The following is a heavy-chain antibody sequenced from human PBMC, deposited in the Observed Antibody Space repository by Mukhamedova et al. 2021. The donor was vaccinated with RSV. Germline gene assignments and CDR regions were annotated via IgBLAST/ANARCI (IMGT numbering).Heavy chain of an antibody. CDR3: ARYGMEDTNSYWGY. CDR2: IDQGGSEK. V-gene: IGHV3-7*01. J-gene: IGHJ4*01. Sequence: MSWVRQAPGKGLEWVANIDQGGSEKYYVDSVKGRFTISRDNAKNSLYLQMNSLRAEDTAMYYCARYGMEDTNSYWGYWGQGTPVTV. D-gene: IGHD5-18*01.